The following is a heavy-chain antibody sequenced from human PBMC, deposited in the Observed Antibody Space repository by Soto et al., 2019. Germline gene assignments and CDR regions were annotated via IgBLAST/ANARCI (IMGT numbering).Heavy chain of an antibody. J-gene: IGHJ4*02. CDR3: ARVPTTTVPYFDY. Sequence: EVQLMESGGGLVQPGGSLRLSCAASGFTFSNHWMHWVRQTPGKGLVWVSRIDYDGSSTSHADSVKGRFTIPRDNXKNMLYLQMNSLRAEDTAVYYCARVPTTTVPYFDYWGQGTLVTVSS. CDR1: GFTFSNHW. V-gene: IGHV3-74*01. CDR2: IDYDGSST. D-gene: IGHD4-17*01.